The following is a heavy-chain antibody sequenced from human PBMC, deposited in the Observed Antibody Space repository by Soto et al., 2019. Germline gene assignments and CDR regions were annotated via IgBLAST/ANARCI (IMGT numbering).Heavy chain of an antibody. J-gene: IGHJ4*02. V-gene: IGHV3-23*01. D-gene: IGHD3-10*01. CDR3: ANVKYDDYYYYGVDY. Sequence: EVQLLESGGGLVQPGGSLRLSCAASGFTFSSYAMSWVRQAPGKGLEWVSAISGSGGSTYYADSVKGRFTISRDNSKNTRYLEMNSLRAEHTAVYYCANVKYDDYYYYGVDYWGQGSLVTVSS. CDR2: ISGSGGST. CDR1: GFTFSSYA.